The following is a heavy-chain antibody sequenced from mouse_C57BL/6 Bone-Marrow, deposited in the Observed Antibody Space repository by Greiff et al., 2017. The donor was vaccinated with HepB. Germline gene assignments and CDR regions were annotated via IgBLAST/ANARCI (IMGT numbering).Heavy chain of an antibody. CDR3: ARWCYYYGSSCWYFDV. Sequence: QVQLQQPGAELVKPGASVKLSCKASGYTFTSYWMHWVKQRPGQGLEWIGMIYPNSGSTNYNEKFKSKATLTVDKSSSTAYMQLSSLTSEDSAVYYCARWCYYYGSSCWYFDVWGTGTTVTVSS. CDR1: GYTFTSYW. CDR2: IYPNSGST. V-gene: IGHV1-64*01. D-gene: IGHD1-1*01. J-gene: IGHJ1*03.